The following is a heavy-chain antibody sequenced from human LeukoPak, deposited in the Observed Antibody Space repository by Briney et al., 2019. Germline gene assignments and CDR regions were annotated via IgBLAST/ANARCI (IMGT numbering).Heavy chain of an antibody. CDR2: ISYDASKK. D-gene: IGHD2-21*01. J-gene: IGHJ3*02. CDR1: GFTFSTYA. Sequence: PGGSLRLSCEASGFTFSTYAMHWVRQAPGKGLEWVAVISYDASKKYYADSVRGRFTISRDNSKNTLYLQMTSLRAEDTGVYYCAREITHSIWGQGTMVTVSS. CDR3: AREITHSI. V-gene: IGHV3-30*04.